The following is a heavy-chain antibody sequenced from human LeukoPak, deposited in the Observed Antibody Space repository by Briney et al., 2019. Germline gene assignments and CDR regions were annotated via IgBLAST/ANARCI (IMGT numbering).Heavy chain of an antibody. V-gene: IGHV1-2*02. CDR2: INPNSGGT. CDR1: GYTFTGYY. J-gene: IGHJ6*03. Sequence: ASVKVSCKASGYTFTGYYMHWVRQAPGQGLEWMGWINPNSGGTNYAQKFQGRVTMTRDTSISTAYMELSRLRSDDTAVYYCARGSSGWSLGYYYYYMDVWGKGTTVTVSS. D-gene: IGHD6-19*01. CDR3: ARGSSGWSLGYYYYYMDV.